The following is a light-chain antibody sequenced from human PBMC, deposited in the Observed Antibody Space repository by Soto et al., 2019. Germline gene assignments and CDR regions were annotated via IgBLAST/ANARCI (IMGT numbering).Light chain of an antibody. CDR2: VGTGGIVG. J-gene: IGLJ2*01. CDR3: GADHGSGSNFYVV. Sequence: QAVVTQPPSASASLGASVTLTCTLSSGYSNYKVDWYQQRPGKGPRFVMRVGTGGIVGSKGDGIPDRFSVLGSGLNRYLTIKNIQEEDESDYHCGADHGSGSNFYVVFGGGTKLT. V-gene: IGLV9-49*01. CDR1: SGYSNYK.